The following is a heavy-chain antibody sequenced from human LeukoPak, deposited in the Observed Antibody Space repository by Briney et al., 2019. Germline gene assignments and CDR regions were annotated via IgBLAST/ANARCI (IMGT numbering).Heavy chain of an antibody. Sequence: GGSLRLSYAASGFTFSSYEMNWVRQAPGKGLEWVAFIRYDGSNKYYADSVKGRFTISRDNSKNTLYLQMNSLRAEDTAVYYCATPYDRIIDYWGQGTLVTVSS. V-gene: IGHV3-30*02. CDR3: ATPYDRIIDY. D-gene: IGHD5-12*01. CDR1: GFTFSSYE. CDR2: IRYDGSNK. J-gene: IGHJ4*02.